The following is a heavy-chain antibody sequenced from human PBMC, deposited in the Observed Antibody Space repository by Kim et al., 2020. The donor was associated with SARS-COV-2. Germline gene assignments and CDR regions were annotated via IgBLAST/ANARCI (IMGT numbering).Heavy chain of an antibody. Sequence: AGSLRLSCVASGFILDTYGVTWVRQVPGKGLEWVAGIRDDGGSTSYAESVRGRFTISRDNSRNTVYLQMNSLRAEDTATYSCARTVW. CDR3: ARTV. CDR1: GFILDTYG. CDR2: IRDDGGST. J-gene: IGHJ3*01. V-gene: IGHV3-23*01.